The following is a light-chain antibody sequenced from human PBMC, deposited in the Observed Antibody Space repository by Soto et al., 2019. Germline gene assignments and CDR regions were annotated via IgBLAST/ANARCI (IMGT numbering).Light chain of an antibody. CDR2: LGS. CDR3: MQALQTPPA. CDR1: QSLLHSNGYNY. V-gene: IGKV2-28*01. Sequence: DIVMTQSPLSLPVTPGEPASISCRSSQSLLHSNGYNYLDWYLQKPGQSPQLLIYLGSNRGSGVPDRFSGSGSGTDFTLKISRVEAEDVWVYYCMQALQTPPAFGQGTRLEIK. J-gene: IGKJ5*01.